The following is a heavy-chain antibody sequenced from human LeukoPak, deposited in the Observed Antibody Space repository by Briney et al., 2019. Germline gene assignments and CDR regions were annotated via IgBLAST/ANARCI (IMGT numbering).Heavy chain of an antibody. CDR1: GFTFSNAW. CDR2: IRSKAYGGTT. J-gene: IGHJ4*02. CDR3: TTPYYYDSSGLTDTIAAAAFDY. V-gene: IGHV3-49*04. D-gene: IGHD3-22*01. Sequence: GGSLRLSCAASGFTFSNAWMSWVRQAPGKGLEWVGFIRSKAYGGTTEYAASVKGRFTISRDDSKSIAYLQMNSPKTEDTAVYYCTTPYYYDSSGLTDTIAAAAFDYWGQGTLVTVSS.